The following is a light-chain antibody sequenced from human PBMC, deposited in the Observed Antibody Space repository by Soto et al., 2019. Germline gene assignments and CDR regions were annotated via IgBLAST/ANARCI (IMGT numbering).Light chain of an antibody. J-gene: IGKJ1*01. Sequence: EIVLTQSPGTLSLSPGERATLSCRASQSVSSSYLAWYQQKPGQAPRLLIYGASSRATGIPDRFSGSGSGTAFTLPISRLEPADFAVYYCQQSGSSPVTFGQGTKVEIK. CDR1: QSVSSSY. CDR2: GAS. CDR3: QQSGSSPVT. V-gene: IGKV3-20*01.